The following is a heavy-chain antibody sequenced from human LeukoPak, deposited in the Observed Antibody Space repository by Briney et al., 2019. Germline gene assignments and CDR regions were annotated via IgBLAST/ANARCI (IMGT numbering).Heavy chain of an antibody. Sequence: SETLSLTCTVSGASLSSGNFYWSWIRQPAGKEMEWLGRTYGGGNSNYNPSLKSRVTISLDTSRNQFSLKLSSVTAADTAVYYCAREHTAMAFHADAFDIWGQGTMVTVSS. CDR1: GASLSSGNFY. D-gene: IGHD5-18*01. CDR2: TYGGGNS. J-gene: IGHJ3*02. V-gene: IGHV4-61*02. CDR3: AREHTAMAFHADAFDI.